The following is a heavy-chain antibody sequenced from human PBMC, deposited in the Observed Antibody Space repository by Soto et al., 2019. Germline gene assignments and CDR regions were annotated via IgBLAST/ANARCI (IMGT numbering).Heavy chain of an antibody. CDR3: AGDLRSRGGYYYYYGMDV. Sequence: SETLSLTCTVSGGSISSYYWSWIRQPPGKGLEWIGYIYYSGSTNYNPSLKSRVTISVDTSKNQFSLKLSSVTAADTAVYYCAGDLRSRGGYYYYYGMDVWGQGTTVTVSS. J-gene: IGHJ6*02. CDR2: IYYSGST. D-gene: IGHD2-2*01. CDR1: GGSISSYY. V-gene: IGHV4-59*01.